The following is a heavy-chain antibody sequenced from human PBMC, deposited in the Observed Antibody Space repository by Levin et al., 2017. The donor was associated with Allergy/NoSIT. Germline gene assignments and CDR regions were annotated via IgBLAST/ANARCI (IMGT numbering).Heavy chain of an antibody. D-gene: IGHD6-19*01. Sequence: SETLSLTCTVSGGSISSSSYYWGWIRQPPGKGLEWIGSIYYSGSTYYNPSLKSRVTISVDTSKNQFSLKLSSVTAADTAVYYCARLYSSGVDYWGQGTLVTVSS. J-gene: IGHJ4*02. CDR1: GGSISSSSYY. CDR2: IYYSGST. V-gene: IGHV4-39*01. CDR3: ARLYSSGVDY.